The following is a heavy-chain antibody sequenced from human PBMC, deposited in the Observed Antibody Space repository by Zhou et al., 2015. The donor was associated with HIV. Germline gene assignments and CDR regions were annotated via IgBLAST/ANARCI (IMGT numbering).Heavy chain of an antibody. D-gene: IGHD2-21*02. Sequence: QMQLVQSGPEVKKPGTSVKVSCKASGFTFTRSAIQWVRQTRGQSLEWIGWIVVDSGDRSFAQSFKERLTITRDRSTSTAYMELSSLRSEDTAVYYCARCGGDRGDVCACFDYWGQGTLVTVSS. V-gene: IGHV1-58*02. CDR2: IVVDSGDR. CDR3: ARCGGDRGDVCACFDY. CDR1: GFTFTRSA. J-gene: IGHJ4*02.